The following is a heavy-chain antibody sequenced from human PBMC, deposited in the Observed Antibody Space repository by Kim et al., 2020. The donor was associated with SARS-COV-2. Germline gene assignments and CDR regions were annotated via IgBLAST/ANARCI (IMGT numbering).Heavy chain of an antibody. CDR3: ANWLSGVYGG. J-gene: IGHJ4*02. CDR1: GFTFGDYA. Sequence: GGSLRLSCVASGFTFGDYAMMWVRQAPGKGLECVSVITATGDSRYYTESVKGRFTVSRDNSKSTLFLQMDSLTVEDTATYYCANWLSGVYGGWGQGTLVIVSS. CDR2: ITATGDSR. V-gene: IGHV3-23*01. D-gene: IGHD4-17*01.